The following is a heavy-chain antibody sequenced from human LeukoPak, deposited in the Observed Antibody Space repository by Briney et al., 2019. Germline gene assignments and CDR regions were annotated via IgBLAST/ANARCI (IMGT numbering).Heavy chain of an antibody. V-gene: IGHV3-30*18. D-gene: IGHD1-26*01. Sequence: GGSLRLSCAASGFTSSSYGMHWVRQAPGKGLEWVAVISYDGSNKYYADSVKGRFTISRDNSKNTLYLQMNSLRAEDTAVYYCAKSPVGATWTYYSDYWGQGTPVTVSS. CDR2: ISYDGSNK. CDR1: GFTSSSYG. CDR3: AKSPVGATWTYYSDY. J-gene: IGHJ4*02.